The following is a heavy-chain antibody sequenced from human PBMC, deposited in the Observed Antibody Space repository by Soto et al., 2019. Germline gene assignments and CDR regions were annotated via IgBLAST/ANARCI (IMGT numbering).Heavy chain of an antibody. CDR3: ARGRGRLWSGYSNFYYYYGMDV. Sequence: PSETLSLTCAVYGGSFSGYYWSWIRQPPGKGLEWIGEINHSGSTNYNPSLKSRVTISVDTSKNQFSLKLSSVTAADTAVYYCARGRGRLWSGYSNFYYYYGMDVWGQGTTVTVSS. V-gene: IGHV4-34*01. D-gene: IGHD3-3*01. CDR1: GGSFSGYY. CDR2: INHSGST. J-gene: IGHJ6*02.